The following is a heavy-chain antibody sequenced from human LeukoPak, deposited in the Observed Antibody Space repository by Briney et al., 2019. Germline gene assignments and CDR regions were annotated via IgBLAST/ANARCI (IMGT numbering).Heavy chain of an antibody. D-gene: IGHD5-18*01. J-gene: IGHJ3*02. CDR1: GFTFDDYA. Sequence: GGSLRLSCAASGFTFDDYAMHWVRQAPGKGLEWVSGISWNSGSIGYVDSVKGRFTISRDNAKNSLYLQMNSLRAEDTAVYYCASKKSGYYAFDIWGQGTMVTVSS. CDR3: ASKKSGYYAFDI. CDR2: ISWNSGSI. V-gene: IGHV3-9*01.